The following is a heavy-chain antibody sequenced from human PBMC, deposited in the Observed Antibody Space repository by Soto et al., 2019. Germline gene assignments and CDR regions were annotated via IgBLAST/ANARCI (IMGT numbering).Heavy chain of an antibody. Sequence: SETLSLTCTVSGGSISSYYWSWIRQPPGKGLEWIGYIYYSGSTNYNPSLKSRVTISVDTSKNQFSLKLSSVTAADTAVYYCARSEYYDILTGYLNWFDPWGQGTLVTVS. J-gene: IGHJ5*02. CDR1: GGSISSYY. CDR2: IYYSGST. V-gene: IGHV4-59*08. CDR3: ARSEYYDILTGYLNWFDP. D-gene: IGHD3-9*01.